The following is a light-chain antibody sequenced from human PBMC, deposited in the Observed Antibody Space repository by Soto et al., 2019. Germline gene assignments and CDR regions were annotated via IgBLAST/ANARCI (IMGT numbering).Light chain of an antibody. CDR1: SSNIGAGYD. Sequence: QPVLTQPPSVSGAPGQRVTISCAGSSSNIGAGYDVHWYQQLPGTAPQLLIHGNTNRPSGVPDRFSGSKSGTSASLDITGLQAEDEADYYCQSYDSSLSAAVFGGGTKLTVL. CDR2: GNT. CDR3: QSYDSSLSAAV. V-gene: IGLV1-40*01. J-gene: IGLJ2*01.